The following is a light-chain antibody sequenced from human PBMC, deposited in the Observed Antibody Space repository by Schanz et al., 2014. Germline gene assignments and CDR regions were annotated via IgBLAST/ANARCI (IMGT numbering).Light chain of an antibody. CDR2: GNN. CDR3: SSYTSSSTLV. V-gene: IGLV1-40*01. J-gene: IGLJ3*02. Sequence: QSVLTQPPSLSGAPGQRVTIPCTGTSSNIGAGFDVHWYQQLPQTAPKLLIYGNNHRPSGVSDRFSGSQSGTSASLAIIGLQAEDEADYYCSSYTSSSTLVFGGGTKLTVL. CDR1: SSNIGAGFD.